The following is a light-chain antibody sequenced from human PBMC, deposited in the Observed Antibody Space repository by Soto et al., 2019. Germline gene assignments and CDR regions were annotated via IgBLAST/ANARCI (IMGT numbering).Light chain of an antibody. CDR1: QSVRNN. V-gene: IGKV3-15*01. J-gene: IGKJ1*01. CDR3: QQYNSYST. Sequence: EIVMTQSPATLSVSPGERFTLSCRASQSVRNNLAWYQQKPGQAPRLLIYEASIRATGVPARFSGSGYGTEFTLTINSLQPDDFATYYCQQYNSYSTFGQGTKVDIK. CDR2: EAS.